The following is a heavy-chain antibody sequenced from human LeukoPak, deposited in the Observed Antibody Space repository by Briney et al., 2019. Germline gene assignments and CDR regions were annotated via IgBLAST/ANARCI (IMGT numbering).Heavy chain of an antibody. CDR1: GFTFSSYA. D-gene: IGHD5-12*01. J-gene: IGHJ3*02. Sequence: GGSLRLSCAASGFTFSSYAMSWVRQAPGKGLEWVSAISGSGGSTYYADSVKGRFTISRDNSKNTLYLQVNSLRAEDTAVYYCAKDSTSGSDAFDIWGQGTMVTVSS. CDR3: AKDSTSGSDAFDI. CDR2: ISGSGGST. V-gene: IGHV3-23*01.